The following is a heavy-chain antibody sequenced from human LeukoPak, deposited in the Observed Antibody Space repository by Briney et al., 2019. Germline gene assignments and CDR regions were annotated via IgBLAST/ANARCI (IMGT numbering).Heavy chain of an antibody. Sequence: SETLSLTCTVSGGSISSYYWSWIRQPPGKGLEWIGYIYYSGSTKYKPSLKSRVTISVDTSKNQLSLKLSSVTAADTAVYYCARGRFLDAFDIWGQGTMVTVSS. CDR1: GGSISSYY. D-gene: IGHD3-3*01. CDR3: ARGRFLDAFDI. J-gene: IGHJ3*02. CDR2: IYYSGST. V-gene: IGHV4-59*01.